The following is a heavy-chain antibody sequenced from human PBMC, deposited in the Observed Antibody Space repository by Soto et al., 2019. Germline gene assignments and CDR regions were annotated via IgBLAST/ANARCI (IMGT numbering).Heavy chain of an antibody. CDR2: VWYDGSGK. V-gene: IGHV3-33*06. CDR1: GFIFTDYG. J-gene: IGHJ6*02. Sequence: QVQLVESGGGVVQPGTSLRLSCTPSGFIFTDYGMHWVRQAPNKGLEWVAVVWYDGSGKYYADSVKGRFTISRDNSKNILYLQMNSLRVDDTAVYYCAKDFSMSGWPAVAGQKYRGMDVWGQGTTVTVSS. D-gene: IGHD6-19*01. CDR3: AKDFSMSGWPAVAGQKYRGMDV.